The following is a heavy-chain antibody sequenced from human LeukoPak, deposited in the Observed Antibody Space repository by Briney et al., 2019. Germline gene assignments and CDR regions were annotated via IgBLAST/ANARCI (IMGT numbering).Heavy chain of an antibody. D-gene: IGHD5-18*01. Sequence: RASETLSLTCAVSGGSISSGGYSWSWIRQPPGKGLEWIGYIYHSGSTYYNPSLKSRVTISVDTSKNQFSLKLSSVTAADTAVYYCARGGDTAMSHYFDYWGQGTLVTVSS. V-gene: IGHV4-30-2*01. J-gene: IGHJ4*02. CDR1: GGSISSGGYS. CDR3: ARGGDTAMSHYFDY. CDR2: IYHSGST.